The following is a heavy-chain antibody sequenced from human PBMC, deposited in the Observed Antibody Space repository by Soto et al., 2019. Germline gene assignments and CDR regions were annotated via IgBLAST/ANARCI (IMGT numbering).Heavy chain of an antibody. CDR1: GYSFTSYW. CDR2: IDPSDSYT. J-gene: IGHJ6*04. Sequence: GESLKISCKGSGYSFTSYWISWVRQMPGKGLEWMGRIDPSDSYTNYSPSFQGHVTISADKSISTAYLQWSSLKASDTAMYYCERYEYGSGSSISYYYYGMDVWGKGTTVTVSS. V-gene: IGHV5-10-1*01. D-gene: IGHD3-10*01. CDR3: ERYEYGSGSSISYYYYGMDV.